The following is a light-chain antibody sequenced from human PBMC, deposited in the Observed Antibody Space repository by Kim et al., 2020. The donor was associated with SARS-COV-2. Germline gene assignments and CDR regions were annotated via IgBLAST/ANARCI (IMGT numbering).Light chain of an antibody. CDR2: GKN. CDR1: SLRSYY. J-gene: IGLJ2*01. V-gene: IGLV3-19*01. CDR3: QSRDSSDKVV. Sequence: VLGQTVRITCQGDSLRSYYASWNQQKPGQAPVLVIYGKNNRPSGIPDRFSGSGSGNTASLTITGAQAEDEADYYCQSRDSSDKVVFGGGTQLTVL.